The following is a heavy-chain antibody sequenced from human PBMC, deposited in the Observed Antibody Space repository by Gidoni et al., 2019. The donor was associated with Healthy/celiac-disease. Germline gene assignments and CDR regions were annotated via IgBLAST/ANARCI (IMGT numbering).Heavy chain of an antibody. V-gene: IGHV3-30-3*01. Sequence: QVQLVESGGGVVQPGRSLRLSCAASGFPFTSYAMHWVRQAPGRGMEWVAVISYDGSNKYYADSVKGRFTISRDNAKNTLYLQMNSLRAEDTAVYYCARPRLGWELLLILDYWGQGTLVTVSS. J-gene: IGHJ4*02. D-gene: IGHD1-26*01. CDR2: ISYDGSNK. CDR3: ARPRLGWELLLILDY. CDR1: GFPFTSYA.